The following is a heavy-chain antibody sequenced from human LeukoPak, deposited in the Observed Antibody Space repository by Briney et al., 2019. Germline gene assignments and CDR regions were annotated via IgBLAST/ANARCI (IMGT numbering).Heavy chain of an antibody. Sequence: GGSLRLSCAASGFTFSSYSMNWVRQAPGKGLEWVANIKQDGSAKNYGDSVKGRFTISRDNAKNSLYLQMNSLRAEDTAVYYCARVPPQWLPNRDAFDIWGQGTMVTVSS. V-gene: IGHV3-7*01. J-gene: IGHJ3*02. D-gene: IGHD6-19*01. CDR2: IKQDGSAK. CDR1: GFTFSSYS. CDR3: ARVPPQWLPNRDAFDI.